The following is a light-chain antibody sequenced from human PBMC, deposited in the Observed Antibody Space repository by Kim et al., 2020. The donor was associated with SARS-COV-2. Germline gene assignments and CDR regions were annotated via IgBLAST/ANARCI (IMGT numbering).Light chain of an antibody. CDR1: QSVTST. J-gene: IGKJ4*01. Sequence: SRGERATRSWSASQSVTSTFAWYQQKPGQAPRGLIYGASTRASGIPARFSGSGSGTEFTLTISSLQSEDFAVYYCQQYDNWPPLPFGGGTKVDIK. V-gene: IGKV3-15*01. CDR3: QQYDNWPPLP. CDR2: GAS.